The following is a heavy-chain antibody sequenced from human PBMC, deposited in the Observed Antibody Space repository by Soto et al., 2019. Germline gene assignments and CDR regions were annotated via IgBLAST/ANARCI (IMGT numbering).Heavy chain of an antibody. CDR2: INHSGST. J-gene: IGHJ6*02. D-gene: IGHD2-2*01. CDR1: GGSFSGYY. Sequence: SETLSLTCAVHGGSFSGYYWTWIRQPPGKGLEWIGDINHSGSTNYNSSLKSRVTISVDTSKNQLSLKLRSVTAADTAVYYCAREEVPQWFTRGYYGMDVWGQGTTVTVS. CDR3: AREEVPQWFTRGYYGMDV. V-gene: IGHV4-34*01.